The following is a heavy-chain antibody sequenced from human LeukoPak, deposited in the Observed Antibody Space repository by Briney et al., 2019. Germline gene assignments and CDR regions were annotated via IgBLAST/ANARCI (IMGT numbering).Heavy chain of an antibody. D-gene: IGHD5-12*01. CDR2: ISYDASNK. CDR3: ARGGGYGREPSGFDY. Sequence: GGSLRLSCAASGFTFSDYAMHWVRQAPGKGLEWVAVISYDASNKYYADSVKGRFTISRDNSKNTLYLQMNSLRAEDTAVYYCARGGGYGREPSGFDYWGQGTLVIVSS. CDR1: GFTFSDYA. J-gene: IGHJ4*02. V-gene: IGHV3-30-3*01.